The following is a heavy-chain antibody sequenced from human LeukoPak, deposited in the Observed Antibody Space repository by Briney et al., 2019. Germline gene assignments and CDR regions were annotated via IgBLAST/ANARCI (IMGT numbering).Heavy chain of an antibody. J-gene: IGHJ4*02. Sequence: PGGSMRLSCAASGFTVSSNYMSWVRQAPGKWLEWVSVIYSGGSTYYADSVKGRFTISRDNSKNTLYLQMNSLRAEDTAVYYCARARRHSSGCSRIFDYWGQGTLVTVSS. V-gene: IGHV3-53*01. CDR2: IYSGGST. D-gene: IGHD6-19*01. CDR1: GFTVSSNY. CDR3: ARARRHSSGCSRIFDY.